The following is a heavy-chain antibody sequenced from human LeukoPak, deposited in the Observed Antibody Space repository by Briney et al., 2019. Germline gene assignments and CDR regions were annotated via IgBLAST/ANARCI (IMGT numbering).Heavy chain of an antibody. CDR1: GGSFSGYY. J-gene: IGHJ4*02. D-gene: IGHD3-3*01. CDR3: ARRGYYRIHYYFDY. Sequence: PSETLSLTCAVYGGSFSGYYWSWIRQPPGKGLEWIGEINHSGSTNYNPSLKSRVTISVDTSKNQFSLKLSSVTAADTAAYYCARRGYYRIHYYFDYWGQGTLVTVSS. CDR2: INHSGST. V-gene: IGHV4-34*01.